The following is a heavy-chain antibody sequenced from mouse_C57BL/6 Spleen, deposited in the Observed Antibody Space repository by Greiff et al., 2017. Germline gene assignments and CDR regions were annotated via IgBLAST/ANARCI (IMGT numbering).Heavy chain of an antibody. Sequence: VQLQQSGPELVKPGASVKISCKASGYTFTDYYMNWVKQSHGKSLEWIGDINPNNGGTSYNQKFKGKATLTVDKSSSTAYMELRSLTSEDSAVYYCARTTVVPSFYYFDYWGQGTTLTVSS. CDR1: GYTFTDYY. CDR3: ARTTVVPSFYYFDY. D-gene: IGHD1-1*01. J-gene: IGHJ2*01. CDR2: INPNNGGT. V-gene: IGHV1-26*01.